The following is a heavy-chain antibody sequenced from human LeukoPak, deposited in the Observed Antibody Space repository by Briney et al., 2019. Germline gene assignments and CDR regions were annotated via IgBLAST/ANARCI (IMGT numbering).Heavy chain of an antibody. CDR1: GFTFKYYS. D-gene: IGHD3-10*01. CDR2: ISGSGGTT. CDR3: AKSPYFYNSGRSVDV. Sequence: GGLRLSCAASGFTFKYYSMSWVRQAPGKGLEWVSSISGSGGTTYYADSVKGRFTISRDSSKNMLYLRMNRLRAEDTAVYYCAKSPYFYNSGRSVDVWGKGTTVTVSS. V-gene: IGHV3-23*01. J-gene: IGHJ6*04.